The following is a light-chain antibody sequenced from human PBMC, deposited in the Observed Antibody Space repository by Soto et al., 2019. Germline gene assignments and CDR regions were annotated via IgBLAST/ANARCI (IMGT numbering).Light chain of an antibody. CDR3: QQYNNWPGT. CDR1: QSVSSK. CDR2: GAS. Sequence: IVLTQSPGTLSVSPGERATLSCRASQSVSSKLAWYQQKPGQAPRLLFYGASTGATVIPARFSGSGSETEFTLSISSLQSEDFAVYYCQQYNNWPGTFGQGTKVDI. V-gene: IGKV3-15*01. J-gene: IGKJ1*01.